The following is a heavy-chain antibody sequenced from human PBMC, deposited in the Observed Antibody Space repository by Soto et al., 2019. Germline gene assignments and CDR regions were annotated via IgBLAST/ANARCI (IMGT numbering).Heavy chain of an antibody. J-gene: IGHJ4*02. CDR2: ISAGSNTI. CDR3: SRDSGVTGADDY. CDR1: GFIFSVYS. V-gene: IGHV3-48*02. D-gene: IGHD2-8*01. Sequence: EVQLVESGGGLVEPGGSLRLSCAASGFIFSVYSMTWVRQATGKGLEWVSYISAGSNTIYYRDSVKRRFTISRDNAKNTQYLQMNSLRDEDTAFYYCSRDSGVTGADDYWGQGTLVTVSS.